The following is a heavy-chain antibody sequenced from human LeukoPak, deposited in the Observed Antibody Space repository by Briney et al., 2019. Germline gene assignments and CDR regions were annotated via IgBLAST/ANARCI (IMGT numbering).Heavy chain of an antibody. CDR1: VYTFTSYV. CDR2: MSAYNGKT. J-gene: IGHJ4*02. V-gene: IGHV1-18*01. CDR3: ARDAPTGWGQFDY. D-gene: IGHD3-16*01. Sequence: ASVNVSCKASVYTFTSYVISCVRQAPGQGLEWLGWMSAYNGKTNYAQKLQCRVTMTREKSRSTAYYELRSLRSDHTAVYFCARDAPTGWGQFDYWGQGTLVTVSS.